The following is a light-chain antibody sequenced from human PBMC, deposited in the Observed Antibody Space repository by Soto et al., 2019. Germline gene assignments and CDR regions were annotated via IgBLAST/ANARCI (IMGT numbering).Light chain of an antibody. V-gene: IGKV1-5*01. CDR1: ESIDNW. CDR2: AAS. J-gene: IGKJ1*01. CDR3: QQYHTDWT. Sequence: DIQMTQSPSTLSASVGDTVTITCRASESIDNWLAWYQQKPGKAPKLLIFAASTLVRGVPSRFSGRGSGTEFTRTISRLQADDYATFFCQQYHTDWTFGQGTKVEIK.